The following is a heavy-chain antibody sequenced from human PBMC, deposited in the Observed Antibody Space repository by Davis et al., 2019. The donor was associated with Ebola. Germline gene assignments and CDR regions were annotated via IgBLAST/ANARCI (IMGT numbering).Heavy chain of an antibody. CDR3: ARDRHYDGKGAFDY. Sequence: PGGSLRLSCAASGFTFSSYALHWVRQAPGKGLEWVTFISYDGSNRYYADSVKGRFTISRDNSKNTMYLQMNSLGGEDTAVYYCARDRHYDGKGAFDYWGQGTLVTVSS. J-gene: IGHJ4*02. D-gene: IGHD3-16*01. CDR2: ISYDGSNR. CDR1: GFTFSSYA. V-gene: IGHV3-30-3*01.